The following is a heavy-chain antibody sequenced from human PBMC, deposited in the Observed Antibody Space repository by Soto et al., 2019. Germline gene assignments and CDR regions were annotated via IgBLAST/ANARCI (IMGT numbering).Heavy chain of an antibody. J-gene: IGHJ5*02. Sequence: PGGSLRLSCAASGFTFSSNGMHWVRQAPGKGLEWVAVIRYDGSNKYYADSVKGRFTISRDNSKNTLYLQMNSLRAEDTAVYYCARDLGMTTVPYNWFDPWGQGTLVTVSS. V-gene: IGHV3-33*01. CDR3: ARDLGMTTVPYNWFDP. CDR2: IRYDGSNK. CDR1: GFTFSSNG. D-gene: IGHD4-4*01.